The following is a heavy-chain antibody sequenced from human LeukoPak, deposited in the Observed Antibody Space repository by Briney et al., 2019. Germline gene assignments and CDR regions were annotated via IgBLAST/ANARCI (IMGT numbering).Heavy chain of an antibody. Sequence: GASVKVSCKASGGTFSSYAISWVRQAPGQGLEWMGGTIPIFGTANYAQKFQGRVTITTDESTSTAYMELSSLRSEDTAVYYCARVFARGGEISGSYYYYWGQGTLVTVSS. CDR1: GGTFSSYA. D-gene: IGHD1-26*01. CDR3: ARVFARGGEISGSYYYY. V-gene: IGHV1-69*05. CDR2: TIPIFGTA. J-gene: IGHJ4*02.